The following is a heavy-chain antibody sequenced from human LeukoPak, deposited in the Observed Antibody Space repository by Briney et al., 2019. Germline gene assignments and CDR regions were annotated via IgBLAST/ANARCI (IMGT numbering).Heavy chain of an antibody. J-gene: IGHJ4*02. Sequence: GTSLRLSCAASGFSFSTYGMHWVRQAPGKGLEWVAAAQGDGRLQYYADSVKGRFTISKDISKSTLYVQMNSLRAEDTAVYCCATGGGFYYGHWGQGTLVTVSS. V-gene: IGHV3-33*01. CDR1: GFSFSTYG. CDR2: AQGDGRLQ. CDR3: ATGGGFYYGH. D-gene: IGHD3-22*01.